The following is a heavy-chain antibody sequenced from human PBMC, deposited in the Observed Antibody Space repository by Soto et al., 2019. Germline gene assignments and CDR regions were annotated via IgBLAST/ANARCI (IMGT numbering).Heavy chain of an antibody. CDR2: IGAGGGT. CDR1: GFTFSSYA. V-gene: IGHV3-23*01. D-gene: IGHD4-17*01. Sequence: PGGSLRLSCAASGFTFSSYAMSWARQAPGKGLEWVSTIGAGGGTFYADSVKGRFTISRDNSKNILYLQMNNLRAEGTAIYYCAKIEGWAATVRLDYWGQGTLVTVSS. CDR3: AKIEGWAATVRLDY. J-gene: IGHJ4*02.